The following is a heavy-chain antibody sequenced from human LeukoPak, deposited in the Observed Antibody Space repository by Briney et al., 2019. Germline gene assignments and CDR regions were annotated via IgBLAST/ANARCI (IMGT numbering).Heavy chain of an antibody. CDR1: GYTFSTSW. CDR3: ARTGYTSGWYVGSFDY. Sequence: GESLKISCMGSGYTFSTSWIGWVRQMPGKGLEWMGIVYPDDSDARYSPSFQGQVTISADKSISTAYLQWSSLKASDTAMYYCARTGYTSGWYVGSFDYWGQGTLVTVSS. J-gene: IGHJ4*02. V-gene: IGHV5-51*01. D-gene: IGHD6-19*01. CDR2: VYPDDSDA.